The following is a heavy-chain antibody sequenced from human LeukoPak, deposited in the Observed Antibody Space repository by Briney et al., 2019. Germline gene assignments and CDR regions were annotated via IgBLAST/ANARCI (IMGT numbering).Heavy chain of an antibody. D-gene: IGHD3-10*01. CDR1: GGSFSGYY. CDR2: INHSGST. J-gene: IGHJ5*02. V-gene: IGHV4-34*01. Sequence: SETLSLTCAVYGGSFSGYYWSWIRQPPGKGLEWIGEINHSGSTNYNPSLKSRVTISVDTSKNQFSLKLSSVTAADTAVYYCARRRTMVRGVMGWFDPWGQGTLVTVSS. CDR3: ARRRTMVRGVMGWFDP.